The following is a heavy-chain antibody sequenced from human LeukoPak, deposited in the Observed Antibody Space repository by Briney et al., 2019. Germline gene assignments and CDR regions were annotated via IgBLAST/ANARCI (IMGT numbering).Heavy chain of an antibody. Sequence: GGSLRLSCAASGFTFSSYGMHWVRQAPGKGLEWVAVIWYGGSNKYYADSVKGRFTISRDNSKNTLYLQMNSLRAEDTAVYYCAKDEGDYYDSSGGAFDIWGQGTMVTVSS. D-gene: IGHD3-22*01. V-gene: IGHV3-30*02. CDR3: AKDEGDYYDSSGGAFDI. CDR1: GFTFSSYG. CDR2: IWYGGSNK. J-gene: IGHJ3*02.